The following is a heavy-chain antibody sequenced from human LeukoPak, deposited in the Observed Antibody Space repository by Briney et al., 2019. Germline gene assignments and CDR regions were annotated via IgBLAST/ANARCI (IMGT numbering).Heavy chain of an antibody. Sequence: GGSLRLSCAASGFTFSSYSMNWVRQAPGKGLEWVSSISSSSSYIYYADSVKGRFTISRDNATNSLYLQINSLRAEDTAVYYCASLSSGWYKDDYWGQGTLVTVSS. CDR1: GFTFSSYS. J-gene: IGHJ4*02. CDR2: ISSSSSYI. CDR3: ASLSSGWYKDDY. D-gene: IGHD6-19*01. V-gene: IGHV3-21*01.